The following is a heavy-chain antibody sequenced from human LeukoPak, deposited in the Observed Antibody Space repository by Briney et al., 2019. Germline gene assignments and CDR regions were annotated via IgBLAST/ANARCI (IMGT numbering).Heavy chain of an antibody. V-gene: IGHV4-59*01. CDR3: ARDRGPPYYYFYYGMDV. CDR1: GGSISSYY. Sequence: SETLSLTCTVSGGSISSYYWSWIRQPPGKGLEWIGYIYYSGSTNYNPSLKSRVTISVDTSKNQFSLKLSSVTAADTAVYYCARDRGPPYYYFYYGMDVWGQGTTVTVSS. D-gene: IGHD3-10*01. J-gene: IGHJ6*02. CDR2: IYYSGST.